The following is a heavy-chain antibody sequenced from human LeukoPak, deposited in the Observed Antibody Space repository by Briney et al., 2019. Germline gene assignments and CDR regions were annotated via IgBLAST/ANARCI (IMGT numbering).Heavy chain of an antibody. V-gene: IGHV4-38-2*01. CDR2: IYHSGST. CDR1: GYSISSGYY. Sequence: SETLSLTCAVSGYSISSGYYWGWIRQPPGKGLEWIGSIYHSGSTYYNPSLKSRVTISVDTSKNQFSLKLSSVTAADTAVYYCAIGGYCSSTSCYEGFDPWGQGTLVTVST. D-gene: IGHD2-2*01. CDR3: AIGGYCSSTSCYEGFDP. J-gene: IGHJ5*02.